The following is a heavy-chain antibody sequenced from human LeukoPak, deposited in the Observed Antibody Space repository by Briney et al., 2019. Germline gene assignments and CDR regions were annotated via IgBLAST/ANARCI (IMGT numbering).Heavy chain of an antibody. D-gene: IGHD3-3*01. Sequence: GGSLRLSCAASGFIFSSYSLHWVRQAPGKGLEWVAIVWFDGSNEYYADSVKGRFTISRDNFNNMLYLEMNSLRAEDTAVYYCVREIDDERAYWGQGTLVTVSS. CDR3: VREIDDERAY. J-gene: IGHJ4*02. CDR1: GFIFSSYS. V-gene: IGHV3-33*01. CDR2: VWFDGSNE.